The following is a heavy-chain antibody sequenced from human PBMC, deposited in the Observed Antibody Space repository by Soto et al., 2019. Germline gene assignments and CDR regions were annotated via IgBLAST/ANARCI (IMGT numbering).Heavy chain of an antibody. J-gene: IGHJ3*02. CDR1: GFTFSSYA. CDR2: ISGSGGST. V-gene: IGHV3-23*01. Sequence: GGSLRLSCAAFGFTFSSYAMSWVRQAPGKGLEWVSAISGSGGSTYYADSVKGRFTISRDNSKNTLYLQMNSLRAEDTAVYYCAKSSRGGSAFDIWGQGTMVTVSS. CDR3: AKSSRGGSAFDI. D-gene: IGHD2-15*01.